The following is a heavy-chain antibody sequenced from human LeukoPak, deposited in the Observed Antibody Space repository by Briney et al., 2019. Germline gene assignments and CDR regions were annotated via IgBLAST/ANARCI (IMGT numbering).Heavy chain of an antibody. V-gene: IGHV3-30*18. Sequence: GRSLRLSCAASGFTFSSYGMHWVRQAPGKGLEWVAVISYDGSKKYYADSVKGRFTISRDNSKNTLYLQMHSLRAEDTAVYYCAKDPERDYAVLISTYFDYWGQGTLVSVSS. CDR1: GFTFSSYG. CDR2: ISYDGSKK. J-gene: IGHJ4*02. CDR3: AKDPERDYAVLISTYFDY. D-gene: IGHD3-9*01.